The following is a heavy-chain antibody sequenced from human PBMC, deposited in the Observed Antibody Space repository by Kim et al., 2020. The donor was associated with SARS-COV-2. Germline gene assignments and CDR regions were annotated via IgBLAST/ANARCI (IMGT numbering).Heavy chain of an antibody. J-gene: IGHJ6*02. CDR3: ASASSTTYYYYYGMDV. CDR1: GGTFSSYA. V-gene: IGHV1-69*13. CDR2: IIPIFGTA. Sequence: SVKVSCKASGGTFSSYAISWVRQAPGQGLEWMGGIIPIFGTANYAQKFQGRVTITADESTSTAYMELCSLRSEDTAVYYCASASSTTYYYYYGMDVWGQGTTVTVAS.